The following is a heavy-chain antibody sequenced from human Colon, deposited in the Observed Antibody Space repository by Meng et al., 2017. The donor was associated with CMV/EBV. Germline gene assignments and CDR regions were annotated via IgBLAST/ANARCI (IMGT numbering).Heavy chain of an antibody. CDR3: AGERWGPEY. V-gene: IGHV3-74*01. Sequence: GESLKISCAASGFTFSRSWMHWARQAPGKGLVWVSRINSAANITHYAGSVKGRFAIPRDNAKNTLYLQMNSLRVEDTAVYYCAGERWGPEYWGQGTLVTVSS. CDR1: GFTFSRSW. CDR2: INSAANIT. J-gene: IGHJ4*02. D-gene: IGHD3-16*01.